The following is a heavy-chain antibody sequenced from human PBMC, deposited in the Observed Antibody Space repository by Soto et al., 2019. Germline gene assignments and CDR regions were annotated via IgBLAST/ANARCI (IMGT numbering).Heavy chain of an antibody. V-gene: IGHV3-30*03. J-gene: IGHJ4*02. CDR3: VSGERRNGHDTRFGY. Sequence: QMQLVESGGGVVQPGRSLRLSCAASGFTFTNHGIHWVRQAPGKGLEWVADISYNGIDKWYGDSVQGRFTISRDNFRDTAYLQMNGLRPEDTAVYYCVSGERRNGHDTRFGYWGQGTLVTVSS. CDR1: GFTFTNHG. CDR2: ISYNGIDK. D-gene: IGHD5-12*01.